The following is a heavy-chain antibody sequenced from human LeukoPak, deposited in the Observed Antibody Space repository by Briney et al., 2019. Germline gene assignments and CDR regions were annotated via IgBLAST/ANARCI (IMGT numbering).Heavy chain of an antibody. CDR2: IKQDGSEK. Sequence: GGSLRLSCAASGFTFSSYWMSWVRQAPGKGLEWVANIKQDGSEKYYVDSVKGRFTISRDNAKNSLYLQMNSLRAEDTAVYYCAKDDCSSISCYHNWFDPWGQGTLVTVSS. J-gene: IGHJ5*02. D-gene: IGHD2-2*01. V-gene: IGHV3-7*01. CDR1: GFTFSSYW. CDR3: AKDDCSSISCYHNWFDP.